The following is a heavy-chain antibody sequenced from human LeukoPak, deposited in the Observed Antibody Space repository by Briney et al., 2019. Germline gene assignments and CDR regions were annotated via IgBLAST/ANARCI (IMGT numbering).Heavy chain of an antibody. CDR3: ARDLYYYGSGSDNFLYY. V-gene: IGHV3-53*01. J-gene: IGHJ4*02. CDR1: GFTPSGNN. D-gene: IGHD3-10*01. Sequence: GGSLRLSCAVSGFTPSGNNMNTGRQAPGQGLEWVSGINSGGSTHYADSVKGRFTISRDNSKTTLYLQMNSLRAEDTAVYYCARDLYYYGSGSDNFLYYWGQGTLVTVSS. CDR2: INSGGST.